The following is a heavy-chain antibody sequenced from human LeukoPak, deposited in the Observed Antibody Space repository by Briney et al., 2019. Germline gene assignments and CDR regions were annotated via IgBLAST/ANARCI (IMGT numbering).Heavy chain of an antibody. Sequence: GGSLRLSCAGSGFTFRSYAMHWVRQAPGKGLEWVSAISSSGGNTYYAGSVKGRFTISRDNSKDTLSLQMNSLRADDTAIYYCAARRDGYNVWGQGALVTVSS. CDR3: AARRDGYNV. CDR1: GFTFRSYA. J-gene: IGHJ4*02. CDR2: ISSSGGNT. V-gene: IGHV3-23*01. D-gene: IGHD5-24*01.